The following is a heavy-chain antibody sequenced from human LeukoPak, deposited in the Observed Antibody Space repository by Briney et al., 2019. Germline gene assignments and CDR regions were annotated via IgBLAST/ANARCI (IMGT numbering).Heavy chain of an antibody. V-gene: IGHV1-2*02. CDR2: IYPNSGGT. CDR3: ARDLTTGYCSGGSCFTSPDY. J-gene: IGHJ4*02. Sequence: ASVKVSCKASGYTFTGYYMHWVRQAPGQGLEWMGWIYPNSGGTNYAQKFQGRVTMTRDTSISTAYMELSRLRSDDTAVYYCARDLTTGYCSGGSCFTSPDYWSQGTLVTVSS. CDR1: GYTFTGYY. D-gene: IGHD2-15*01.